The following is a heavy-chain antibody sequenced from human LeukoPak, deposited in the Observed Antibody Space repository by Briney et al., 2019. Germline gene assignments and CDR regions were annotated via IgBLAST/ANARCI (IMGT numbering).Heavy chain of an antibody. Sequence: PSETLSLTCTVYGGSISSSSYQWGWIRQPPGTGLEWIGSIHYSGGTYYSPSLKSRLTISVDTSKKQFSLKLSSVTAADTAVYFCASMYSSSVYFDYWGQGTLVTVSS. CDR2: IHYSGGT. V-gene: IGHV4-39*01. CDR1: GGSISSSSYQ. D-gene: IGHD6-6*01. CDR3: ASMYSSSVYFDY. J-gene: IGHJ4*02.